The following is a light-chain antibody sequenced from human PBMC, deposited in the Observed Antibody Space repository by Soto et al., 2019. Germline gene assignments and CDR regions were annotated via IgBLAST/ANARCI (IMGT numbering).Light chain of an antibody. CDR1: QGIRNN. J-gene: IGKJ4*01. Sequence: AIQMTQSPPSLSASVGDRVTITCRASQGIRNNLGWYQQEPGKAPKLLIYAASTLQSGVPSRFSGSGSGTDFTLTISSLQPEDFASYYCLQDYSYPLTFGGGTKVEIK. CDR2: AAS. CDR3: LQDYSYPLT. V-gene: IGKV1-6*01.